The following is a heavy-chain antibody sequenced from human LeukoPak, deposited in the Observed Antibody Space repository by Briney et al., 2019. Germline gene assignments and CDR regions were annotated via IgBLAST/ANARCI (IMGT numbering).Heavy chain of an antibody. V-gene: IGHV3-53*01. J-gene: IGHJ4*02. CDR1: GFTVSSNY. D-gene: IGHD5-24*01. Sequence: PGGSLRLSCAASGFTVSSNYMSWVRQAPGKGLEWVSVIYSGGSTYYADSVKGRFTISRGNSKNTLYLQMNSLRAEDTAVYYCAKDITPYVEMATIFDYWGQGTLVTVSS. CDR2: IYSGGST. CDR3: AKDITPYVEMATIFDY.